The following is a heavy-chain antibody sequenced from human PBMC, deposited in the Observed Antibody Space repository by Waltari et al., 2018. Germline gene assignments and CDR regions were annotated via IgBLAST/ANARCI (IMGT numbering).Heavy chain of an antibody. CDR2: INPNSGCT. V-gene: IGHV1-2*02. D-gene: IGHD2-15*01. Sequence: QVQLVQSGAEVKKPGTSVKVSCKASGYTFTGYYMHCVRQSPGQGRECMRGINPNSGCTNYAQNFQGRVTMTRDTSISTAYMELSRLRSDDTAVYYCARDPYCSGGSCYSIGSDYYYYYMDVWGKGTTVTVSS. J-gene: IGHJ6*03. CDR1: GYTFTGYY. CDR3: ARDPYCSGGSCYSIGSDYYYYYMDV.